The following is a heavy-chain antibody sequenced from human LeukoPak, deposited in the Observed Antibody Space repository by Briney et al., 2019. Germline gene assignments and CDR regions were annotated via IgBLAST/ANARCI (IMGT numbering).Heavy chain of an antibody. CDR2: MNPNSGNT. D-gene: IGHD5-18*01. CDR1: GYTFTSYD. Sequence: ASVKVSCKASGYTFTSYDINWVRQATGQGLEWMGRMNPNSGNTGYAQKFQGRVTITRNTSISTAYMELSSLKASDTAMYYCARTRGDTAMVDYFDYWGQGTLVTVSS. V-gene: IGHV1-8*03. J-gene: IGHJ4*02. CDR3: ARTRGDTAMVDYFDY.